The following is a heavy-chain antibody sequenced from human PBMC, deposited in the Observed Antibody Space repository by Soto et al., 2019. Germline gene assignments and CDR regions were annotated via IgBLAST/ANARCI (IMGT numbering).Heavy chain of an antibody. J-gene: IGHJ4*02. V-gene: IGHV4-31*03. Sequence: QVQLQESGPGLVKPSQTLSLTCTVSGGSISTGGYYWTWIRQHPGKGLEWIGYIYYSGSTYYNPSLKSRVTISVDTSKNQFSLKLSSVTAADTAVSYFSRGLSVTLFDNWGQGTLVTVSS. D-gene: IGHD4-17*01. CDR3: SRGLSVTLFDN. CDR2: IYYSGST. CDR1: GGSISTGGYY.